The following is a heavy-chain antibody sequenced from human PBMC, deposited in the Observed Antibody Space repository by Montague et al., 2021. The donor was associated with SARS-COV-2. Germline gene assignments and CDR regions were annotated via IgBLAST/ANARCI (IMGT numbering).Heavy chain of an antibody. J-gene: IGHJ3*02. V-gene: IGHV4-59*01. CDR1: GGSISSYY. CDR3: AREVRYYYDSSGPGAFDI. CDR2: IYYSGST. Sequence: SETRSPTCTVSGGSISSYYWSWTRQPPGKGLEWIGYIYYSGSTNXNPSLKSRVTISVDTSKNQFSLKLSSVTAADTAVYYCAREVRYYYDSSGPGAFDIWGQGTMVTVSS. D-gene: IGHD3-22*01.